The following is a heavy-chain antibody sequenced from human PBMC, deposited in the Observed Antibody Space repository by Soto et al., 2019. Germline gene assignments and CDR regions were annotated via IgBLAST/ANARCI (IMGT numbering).Heavy chain of an antibody. Sequence: QVQLVESGGGVVQPGRSLRLSCAASGFTFSSYGMHWVRQAPGKGLEWVAVISYEGSNKYYADSVKGRFTISRDNSKNTLYLQMNSLRAEDTAVYYCAKGLRYFDWLSPAHGMDVWGQGTTVTVSS. D-gene: IGHD3-9*01. CDR1: GFTFSSYG. V-gene: IGHV3-30*18. J-gene: IGHJ6*02. CDR3: AKGLRYFDWLSPAHGMDV. CDR2: ISYEGSNK.